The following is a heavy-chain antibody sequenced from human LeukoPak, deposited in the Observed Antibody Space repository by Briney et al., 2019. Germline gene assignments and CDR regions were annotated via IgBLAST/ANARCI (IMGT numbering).Heavy chain of an antibody. J-gene: IGHJ3*02. D-gene: IGHD3-3*01. CDR2: INPDSGGT. V-gene: IGHV1-2*02. CDR3: ARLTYYDFWSGYNYAFDI. CDR1: GYTFTGNY. Sequence: ASVKVSCKASGYTFTGNYMHWVRQAPGQGLEWMGWINPDSGGTNHAQKFQGRVTMTRDTSISTAYMELSRLRSDDTAVYYCARLTYYDFWSGYNYAFDIWGQGTMVTVSS.